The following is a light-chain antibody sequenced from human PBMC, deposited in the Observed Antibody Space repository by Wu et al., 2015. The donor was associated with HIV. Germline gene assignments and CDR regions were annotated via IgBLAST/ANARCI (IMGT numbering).Light chain of an antibody. J-gene: IGKJ2*01. V-gene: IGKV1-33*01. CDR1: HDIGNN. CDR2: GAS. Sequence: DIQMTQSPSSLSASVGDRVTIRCRASHDIGNNLNWYQQKPGKAPKLLIYGASNLETGVPSKFSGSASGRDFTFTISSLQPEDIATYYCQHCDHLPYHFGPGTRLEI. CDR3: QHCDHLPYH.